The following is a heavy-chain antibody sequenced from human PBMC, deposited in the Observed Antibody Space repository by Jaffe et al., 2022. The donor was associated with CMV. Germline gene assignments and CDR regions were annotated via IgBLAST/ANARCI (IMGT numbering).Heavy chain of an antibody. CDR2: IYPGDSDT. Sequence: EVQLVQSGAEVKKPGESLKISCKGSGYSFTSYWIGWVRQMPGKGLEWMGIIYPGDSDTRYSPSFQGQVTISADKSISTAYLQWSSLKASDTAMYYCARAGPYDSSGYYFLSFDYWGQGTLVTVSS. V-gene: IGHV5-51*01. D-gene: IGHD3-22*01. CDR3: ARAGPYDSSGYYFLSFDY. CDR1: GYSFTSYW. J-gene: IGHJ4*02.